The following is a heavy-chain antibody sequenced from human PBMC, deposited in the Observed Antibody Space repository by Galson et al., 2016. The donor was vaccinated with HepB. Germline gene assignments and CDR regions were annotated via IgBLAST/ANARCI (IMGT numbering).Heavy chain of an antibody. CDR1: GFTFSNYD. Sequence: SLRLSCAASGFTFSNYDMHWVRQAPGKGLEWVALISYDGSNKYYADSVKGRFTISRDNSKNTVYLQMNSLRAEDTAVYYCAKDRIRGYYGSGTYFYSSLDYWGQGTLVTVSS. J-gene: IGHJ4*02. D-gene: IGHD3-10*01. CDR3: AKDRIRGYYGSGTYFYSSLDY. CDR2: ISYDGSNK. V-gene: IGHV3-30*18.